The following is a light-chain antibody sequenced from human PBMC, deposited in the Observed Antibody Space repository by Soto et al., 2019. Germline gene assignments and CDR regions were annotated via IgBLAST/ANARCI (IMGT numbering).Light chain of an antibody. CDR2: DVS. V-gene: IGLV2-14*01. CDR3: SSHTSNSTPYV. J-gene: IGLJ1*01. CDR1: SSDVGGYDY. Sequence: QSVLTQPASVSGSPGQSITISCTGTSSDVGGYDYVSWYQQRPGKAPKLMIYDVSNRPSGVSDRFSGSKSGNTAFLTISGLQAEDEADYYCSSHTSNSTPYVFGTGTKLTVL.